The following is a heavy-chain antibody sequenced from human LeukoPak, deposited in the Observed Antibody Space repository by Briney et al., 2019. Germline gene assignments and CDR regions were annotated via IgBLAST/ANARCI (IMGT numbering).Heavy chain of an antibody. J-gene: IGHJ4*02. CDR1: GGFISSGTHY. CDR3: ARIEARITMIVVVPYYFDY. D-gene: IGHD3-22*01. Sequence: KPSETLSLTCDVSGGFISSGTHYWTWIRQPVGKGLEWLGRIFTSGSPAYNSSLESRLTISIDKSKNQFFLKLNSVTAADTAVYYCARIEARITMIVVVPYYFDYWGQGTLVTVSS. CDR2: IFTSGSP. V-gene: IGHV4-61*02.